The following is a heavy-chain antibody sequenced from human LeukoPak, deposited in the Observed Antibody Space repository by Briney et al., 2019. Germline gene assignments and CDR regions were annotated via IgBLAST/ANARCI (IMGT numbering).Heavy chain of an antibody. CDR1: GGSFSGYY. D-gene: IGHD3-10*01. CDR2: INHSGST. V-gene: IGHV4-34*01. Sequence: PSETLSLTCAVYGGSFSGYYWSWIRQPPGKGLEWIGEINHSGSTNYNPSLKSRVTMSVDTSKNQFSLKLSSVTAADTAVYYCARARVSMVRDNWFDPWGQGTLVTVSS. J-gene: IGHJ5*02. CDR3: ARARVSMVRDNWFDP.